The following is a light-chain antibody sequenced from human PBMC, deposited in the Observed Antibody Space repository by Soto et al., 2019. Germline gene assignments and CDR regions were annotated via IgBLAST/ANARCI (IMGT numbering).Light chain of an antibody. CDR3: QQYNNWPRT. CDR2: GAS. J-gene: IGKJ1*01. CDR1: QGISRS. Sequence: DIQMTQSPSSVSASVGDRVTISCQASQGISRSLAWYQQKPGKAPKLLIYGASTRATGIPARFSGSGSGTEFTLTISSLQSEDFAVYYCQQYNNWPRTFGQGTKVDIK. V-gene: IGKV1-12*01.